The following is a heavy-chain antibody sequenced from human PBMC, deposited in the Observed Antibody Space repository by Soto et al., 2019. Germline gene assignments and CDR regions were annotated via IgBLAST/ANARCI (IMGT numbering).Heavy chain of an antibody. D-gene: IGHD6-19*01. CDR1: GFTFSSYD. V-gene: IGHV3-13*01. Sequence: EVQLVESGGGLVQPGGSLRLSCAASGFTFSSYDMHWVRQATGKGLEWVSAIGTAGDTYYPGSVKGRFTITRENAKNSLYLQMNSLRAGDTAVYYCARVGYSSGYDCWGQGTLVTVSS. CDR2: IGTAGDT. J-gene: IGHJ4*02. CDR3: ARVGYSSGYDC.